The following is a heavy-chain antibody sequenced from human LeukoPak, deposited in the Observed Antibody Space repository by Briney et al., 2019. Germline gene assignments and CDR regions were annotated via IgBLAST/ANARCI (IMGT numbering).Heavy chain of an antibody. V-gene: IGHV4-34*01. CDR3: ARGGEAYCGGDCYPTLNWFDP. J-gene: IGHJ5*02. D-gene: IGHD2-21*02. Sequence: SETLSLTCAVYGGSFSGYYWGWIRQPPGKGLEWIGSIYYSGSTYYNPSLKSRVTISVDTSKSQFSLKLSSVTAADTAVYYCARGGEAYCGGDCYPTLNWFDPWGQGTLVTVSS. CDR2: IYYSGST. CDR1: GGSFSGYY.